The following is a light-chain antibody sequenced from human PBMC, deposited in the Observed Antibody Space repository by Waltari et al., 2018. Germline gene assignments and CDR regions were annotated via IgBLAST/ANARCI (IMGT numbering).Light chain of an antibody. CDR1: NIGSKS. J-gene: IGLJ3*02. Sequence: SYVLTQPTSVSVAPGKTVSISCGGNNIGSKSVHWYQQKPGQAPVLVISYDSDRPSGIPDRFSGSNSGNTATLTISRVEAGDEADYYCQVWDSSSDHWVFGGGTKLTVL. CDR3: QVWDSSSDHWV. CDR2: YDS. V-gene: IGLV3-21*04.